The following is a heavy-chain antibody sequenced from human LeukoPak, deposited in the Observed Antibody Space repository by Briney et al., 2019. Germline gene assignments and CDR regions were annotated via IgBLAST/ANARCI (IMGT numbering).Heavy chain of an antibody. J-gene: IGHJ3*02. CDR1: GFTFTSYG. CDR3: ARISNYHLQEAVDI. D-gene: IGHD4-11*01. Sequence: ASVKVSCKASGFTFTSYGFSWVRQAPGQGIEWMGWISAYNGDTKYAQKFLGRVTMTMDTSTNTVYMELMRLRYDDTAMYYCARISNYHLQEAVDIWGQGTMVTVSS. V-gene: IGHV1-18*01. CDR2: ISAYNGDT.